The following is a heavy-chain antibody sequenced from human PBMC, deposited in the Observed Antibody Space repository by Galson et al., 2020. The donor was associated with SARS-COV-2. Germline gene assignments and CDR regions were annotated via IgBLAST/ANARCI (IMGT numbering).Heavy chain of an antibody. CDR1: GYTLTELS. D-gene: IGHD6-13*01. Sequence: ASVKVSCKVSGYTLTELSMHWVRQAPGKGLEWMGGFDPEDGETIYAQKFQGRVTMTEDTSTDTAYMELSSLRSEDTAVYYCATGVAAAGTPQSYYYYGMDVWGQGTTVTVSS. J-gene: IGHJ6*02. CDR2: FDPEDGET. CDR3: ATGVAAAGTPQSYYYYGMDV. V-gene: IGHV1-24*01.